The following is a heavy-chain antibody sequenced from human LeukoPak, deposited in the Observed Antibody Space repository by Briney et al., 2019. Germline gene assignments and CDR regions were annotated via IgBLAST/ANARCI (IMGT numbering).Heavy chain of an antibody. V-gene: IGHV1-18*01. D-gene: IGHD2-15*01. CDR3: ARAIVVVVAAPFDY. CDR1: GYTFTSYG. CDR2: ISAYNGNT. Sequence: ASVTVSFKASGYTFTSYGISWVRRAPGQGLEWMGWISAYNGNTNYAQKLQGRVTMTTDTSTSTAYMELRSLRSDDTAVYYCARAIVVVVAAPFDYWGQGTLVTVSS. J-gene: IGHJ4*02.